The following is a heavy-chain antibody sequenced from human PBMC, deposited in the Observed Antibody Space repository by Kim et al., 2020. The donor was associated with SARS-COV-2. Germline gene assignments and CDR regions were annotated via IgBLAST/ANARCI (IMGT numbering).Heavy chain of an antibody. CDR2: ISSSSSYI. Sequence: GGSLRLSCAASGFTFSSYSMNWVRQAPGKGLEWVSSISSSSSYIYYADSVKGRFTISRDNAKNSLYLQMNSLRAEDTAVYYCARADMVRGVPLPASDYWGQGTLVTVSS. CDR3: ARADMVRGVPLPASDY. J-gene: IGHJ4*02. V-gene: IGHV3-21*01. CDR1: GFTFSSYS. D-gene: IGHD3-10*01.